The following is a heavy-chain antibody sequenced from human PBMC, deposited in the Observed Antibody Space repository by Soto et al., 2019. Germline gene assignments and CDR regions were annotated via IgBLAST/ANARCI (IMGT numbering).Heavy chain of an antibody. CDR1: GFTFSGSA. Sequence: PGGSLRLSCAASGFTFSGSAMHWVRQASGKGLEWVSVIYSDGSTYYADSVKGRFTISRDNSKNTLYLQTNSLRAEDTAVYYCARYHSGMDVWGQRTTVTVSS. CDR3: ARYHSGMDV. J-gene: IGHJ6*02. V-gene: IGHV3-53*01. D-gene: IGHD1-20*01. CDR2: IYSDGST.